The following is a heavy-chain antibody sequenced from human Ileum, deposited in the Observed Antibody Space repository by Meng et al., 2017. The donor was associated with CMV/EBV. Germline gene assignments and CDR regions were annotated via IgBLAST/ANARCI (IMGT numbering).Heavy chain of an antibody. V-gene: IGHV6-1*01. J-gene: IGHJ4*02. CDR1: GDSVSSTTVT. CDR3: VRLTGNSWLDY. CDR2: TYYRSKWFN. D-gene: IGHD6-13*01. Sequence: QVQLQQSGPGLVKTSPTLLLTCAISGDSVSSTTVTWNWIRQSPSRGLEWLGRTYYRSKWFNDYALSVRGRITINPDISKNQLSLQLNSVTPEDTAVYYCVRLTGNSWLDYWGRGTLVTVSS.